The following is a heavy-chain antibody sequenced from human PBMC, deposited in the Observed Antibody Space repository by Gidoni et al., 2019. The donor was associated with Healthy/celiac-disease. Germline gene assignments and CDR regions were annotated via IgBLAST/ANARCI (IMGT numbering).Heavy chain of an antibody. D-gene: IGHD6-6*01. Sequence: QVQLVESGGGVVQPGRSLRLSCAASGFTFSSYGRHWVRQAPGKGLGWVAVIWYDGSNKYYADSVKGRFTISRDNSKNTLYLQMNSLRAEDTAVYYCARDWGSSSTLFVYWGQGTLVTVSS. V-gene: IGHV3-33*01. CDR1: GFTFSSYG. J-gene: IGHJ4*02. CDR2: IWYDGSNK. CDR3: ARDWGSSSTLFVY.